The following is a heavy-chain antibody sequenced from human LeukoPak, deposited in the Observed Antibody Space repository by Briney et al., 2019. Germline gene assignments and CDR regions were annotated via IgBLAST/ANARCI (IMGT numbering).Heavy chain of an antibody. CDR1: GGSISSGDYY. Sequence: SQTLSLTCTVSGGSISSGDYYWGWIRQPPGKGLEWIAYMYYSGSTYYNPSLKSRVTMSADTSKNQLSLKLSSVTAADTAVYYCARPYYYDSRIDPWGQGVLVTVSS. CDR2: MYYSGST. D-gene: IGHD3-22*01. CDR3: ARPYYYDSRIDP. V-gene: IGHV4-30-4*01. J-gene: IGHJ5*02.